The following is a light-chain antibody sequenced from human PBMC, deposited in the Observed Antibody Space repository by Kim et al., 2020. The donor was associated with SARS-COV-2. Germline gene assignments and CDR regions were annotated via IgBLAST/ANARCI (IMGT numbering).Light chain of an antibody. CDR1: SSDVGGYNY. J-gene: IGLJ7*01. V-gene: IGLV2-14*03. Sequence: QSALTQPASVSGYPGQSITISCTGTSSDVGGYNYVSWYQQHPGKAPKLMIYDVSNRPSGASNRFSGSKSGNTASLTISGLQAEDEADYYCSSYTSSSTRLFGGGTQLTVL. CDR3: SSYTSSSTRL. CDR2: DVS.